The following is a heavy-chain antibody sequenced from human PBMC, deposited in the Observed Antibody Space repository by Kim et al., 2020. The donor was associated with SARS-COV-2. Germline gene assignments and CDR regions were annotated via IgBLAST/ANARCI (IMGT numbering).Heavy chain of an antibody. Sequence: SLKSRVTISVDTSKNQFSLKLSSVTAADTAVYYCARGSRDYGGNLNYFQHWGQGTLVTVSS. CDR3: ARGSRDYGGNLNYFQH. J-gene: IGHJ1*01. V-gene: IGHV4-34*01. D-gene: IGHD4-17*01.